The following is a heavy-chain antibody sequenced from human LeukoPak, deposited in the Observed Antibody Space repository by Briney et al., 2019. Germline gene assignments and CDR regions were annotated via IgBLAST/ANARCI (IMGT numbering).Heavy chain of an antibody. CDR2: ISWDGGST. D-gene: IGHD5-18*01. Sequence: GGSLRLSCAASGFTFDDYAMHWVGQAPGKGLEWVSLISWDGGSTYYADSVKGRFTISRDNSKNSLYLQMNSLRAEDTALYYCAKDGVYSYGRGYYYYYMDVWGKGTTVTVSS. J-gene: IGHJ6*03. CDR3: AKDGVYSYGRGYYYYYMDV. V-gene: IGHV3-43D*03. CDR1: GFTFDDYA.